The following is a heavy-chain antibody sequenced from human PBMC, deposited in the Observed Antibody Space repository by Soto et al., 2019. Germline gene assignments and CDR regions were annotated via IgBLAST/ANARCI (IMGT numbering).Heavy chain of an antibody. CDR3: ATQPTVTTEVWSDY. V-gene: IGHV1-24*01. CDR2: FDPEDGET. J-gene: IGHJ4*02. D-gene: IGHD4-17*01. Sequence: ASVKVSCKVSGYTLTELSMHWVRQAPGKGLEWMGGFDPEDGETIYAQKFQGRVTMTEDTSTDTAYMELSSLRSEDTAVYYCATQPTVTTEVWSDYWGQGTLVTVSS. CDR1: GYTLTELS.